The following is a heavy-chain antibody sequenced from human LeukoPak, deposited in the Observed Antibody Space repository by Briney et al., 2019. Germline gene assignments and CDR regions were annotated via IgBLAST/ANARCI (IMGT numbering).Heavy chain of an antibody. V-gene: IGHV4-34*01. CDR2: INHSGST. J-gene: IGHJ6*03. Sequence: SETLSLTCAVYGGSFSGYYWSWIRQPPGKGLEWIGEINHSGSTNYNPSLKSRVTISVDTSKNQFSLKLSSVTAADTAVYYCAAKPSSGWQDYYYYYYMDVWGKGTTVTVSS. CDR3: AAKPSSGWQDYYYYYYMDV. CDR1: GGSFSGYY. D-gene: IGHD6-19*01.